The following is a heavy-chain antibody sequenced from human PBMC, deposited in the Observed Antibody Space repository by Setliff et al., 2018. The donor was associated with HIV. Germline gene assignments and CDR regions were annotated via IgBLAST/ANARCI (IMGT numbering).Heavy chain of an antibody. CDR2: IYHTGET. CDR3: AQMSISASVYFDY. J-gene: IGHJ4*02. CDR1: GGSISNGDPY. D-gene: IGHD2-21*01. Sequence: PSETLSLTCTVSGGSISNGDPYWAWIRQSPGKGLEWIGYIYHTGETYYRSSLVSRVTISVDTSNNQFPLRLKSVTAADTAVYFCAQMSISASVYFDYWGQGTLVTVSS. V-gene: IGHV4-30-4*08.